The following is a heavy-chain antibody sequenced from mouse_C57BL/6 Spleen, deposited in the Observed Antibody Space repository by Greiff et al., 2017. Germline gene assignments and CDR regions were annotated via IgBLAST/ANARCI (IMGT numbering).Heavy chain of an antibody. CDR2: IDPYDSYT. CDR1: GYTFTSYW. J-gene: IGHJ2*01. V-gene: IGHV1-69*01. D-gene: IGHD2-5*01. Sequence: QVQLQQPGAELVMPGASVKLSCKASGYTFTSYWMHWVKQRPGQGLEWIGEIDPYDSYTNYNQKFKGKSTLTVDKSSSTAYMQLSSLTSEDSAVYYYARFSNGGYWGQGTTLTVSS. CDR3: ARFSNGGY.